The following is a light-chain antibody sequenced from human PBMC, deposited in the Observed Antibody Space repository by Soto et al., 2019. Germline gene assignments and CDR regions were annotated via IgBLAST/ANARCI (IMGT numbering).Light chain of an antibody. Sequence: SVLTQPPSVSAAPGQRVTISCSGSSSNIGGNSVSWYQQLPGTASKLLIYDDDKRPSGIPDRFSGSKSDTSATLGITGFQTGDEADYYCGSWDSSLSADVFGTGTKVTVL. J-gene: IGLJ1*01. CDR1: SSNIGGNS. CDR2: DDD. CDR3: GSWDSSLSADV. V-gene: IGLV1-51*01.